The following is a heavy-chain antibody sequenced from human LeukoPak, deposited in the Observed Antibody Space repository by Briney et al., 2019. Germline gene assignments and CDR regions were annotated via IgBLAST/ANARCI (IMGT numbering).Heavy chain of an antibody. CDR1: GGSFSGYY. V-gene: IGHV4-34*01. CDR2: INHSGST. D-gene: IGHD2-2*02. J-gene: IGHJ4*02. CDR3: ARGLNCSSNSCYNDY. Sequence: SETLSLTCAVYGGSFSGYYWSWIRQPPGKGLEWIGEINHSGSTNYNPSLKSRVTISVDTSKNQFSLKLSSVTAADTAVYYCARGLNCSSNSCYNDYWGQGTLVTVSS.